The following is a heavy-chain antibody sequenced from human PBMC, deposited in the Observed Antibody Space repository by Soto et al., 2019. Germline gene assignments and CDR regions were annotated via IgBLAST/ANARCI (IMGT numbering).Heavy chain of an antibody. Sequence: QVQLVESGGGVVQPGRSLRLSCAASGFTFSSYAMHWVRQAPGKGLEWVAVISYDGSNKYYADSVKGRFTISRDNSKNTLYLQMNSLRAEDTAVYYCARDMGGSQVGVFDDWGQGTLVTVSS. D-gene: IGHD1-26*01. V-gene: IGHV3-30-3*01. CDR1: GFTFSSYA. CDR3: ARDMGGSQVGVFDD. CDR2: ISYDGSNK. J-gene: IGHJ4*02.